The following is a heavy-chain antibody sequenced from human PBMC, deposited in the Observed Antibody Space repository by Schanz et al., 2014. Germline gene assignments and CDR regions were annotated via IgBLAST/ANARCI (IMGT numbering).Heavy chain of an antibody. D-gene: IGHD3-10*01. CDR1: GFNFNTYA. CDR2: LTEGGGGT. J-gene: IGHJ4*02. Sequence: VQLVESGGGVVQPGGSLRLACAASGFNFNTYAMSWVRQAPGKGLEWVSGLTEGGGGTYYTDAVKGRFTISRDNSKDTLYLQMSGLTPEDTAVYYCARGPIPIQGVPMDFWGQGTLGTVSS. CDR3: ARGPIPIQGVPMDF. V-gene: IGHV3-23*04.